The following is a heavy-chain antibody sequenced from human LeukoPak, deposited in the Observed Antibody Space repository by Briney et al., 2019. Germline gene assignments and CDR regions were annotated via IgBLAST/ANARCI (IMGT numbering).Heavy chain of an antibody. CDR1: GFTFSRYW. CDR2: SNTDGRTT. CDR3: ARIEDRDAAFDS. Sequence: GGSLRLSCAASGFTFSRYWMHWVRQAPGVGLVWVARSNTDGRTTTYADSVKGRFTISRDNAKNLLYLQMNNLRAEDTAVYYCARIEDRDAAFDSWGQGTLVTVSS. J-gene: IGHJ4*02. V-gene: IGHV3-74*01. D-gene: IGHD2-2*01.